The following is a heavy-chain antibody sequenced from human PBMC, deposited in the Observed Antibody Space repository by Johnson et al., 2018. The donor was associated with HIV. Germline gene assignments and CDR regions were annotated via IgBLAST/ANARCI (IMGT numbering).Heavy chain of an antibody. Sequence: QVQLVESGGGLVLPGGSLRLTCAASGFTFSNYAIHWVRQAPGKGLAWVAVIWYDGSNKYYADSVKGRFTISRENSKNTLYLQMGSLRAEDMALYYCASTDTGDLRYDAFDIWGQGTMVTVSS. V-gene: IGHV3-30*14. CDR1: GFTFSNYA. D-gene: IGHD7-27*01. J-gene: IGHJ3*02. CDR2: IWYDGSNK. CDR3: ASTDTGDLRYDAFDI.